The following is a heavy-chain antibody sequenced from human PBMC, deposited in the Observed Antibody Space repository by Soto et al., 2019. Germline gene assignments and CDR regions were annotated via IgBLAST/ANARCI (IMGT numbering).Heavy chain of an antibody. Sequence: ASVKVSCKASGYTFTGYYMHWVRQPPGQGLEWMGWINPNSGGTNYAQKFQGWVTMTRDTSISTAYMELSRLRSDDTAVYYCARDHCSGGSCYEYFQHWGQGTLVTVSS. J-gene: IGHJ1*01. CDR2: INPNSGGT. CDR3: ARDHCSGGSCYEYFQH. V-gene: IGHV1-2*04. CDR1: GYTFTGYY. D-gene: IGHD2-15*01.